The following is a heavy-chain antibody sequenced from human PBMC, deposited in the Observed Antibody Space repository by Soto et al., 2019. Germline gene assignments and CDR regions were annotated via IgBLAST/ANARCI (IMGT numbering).Heavy chain of an antibody. CDR2: INSDRSST. Sequence: EVQLVESGGGLVQPGGSLRLSCAPSGFTFSSYWMHWFRQAPGKGLVWVSRINSDRSSTSYADSVKGRFTISRDNAKNTLYLQMNSLRAEDTAVYYCARGRGRSIPWFDPWGQGTLVTVSS. V-gene: IGHV3-74*01. CDR3: ARGRGRSIPWFDP. D-gene: IGHD2-21*01. CDR1: GFTFSSYW. J-gene: IGHJ5*02.